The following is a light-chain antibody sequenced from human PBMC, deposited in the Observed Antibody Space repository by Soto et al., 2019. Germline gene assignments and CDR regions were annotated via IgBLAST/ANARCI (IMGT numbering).Light chain of an antibody. CDR2: SAS. CDR1: ESVGSTY. V-gene: IGKV3-20*01. J-gene: IGKJ4*01. CDR3: KQYGYSIT. Sequence: EIVLTQSPGTLSLSPGEIATLSCGASESVGSTYLAWYQQKPGQAPRLLIYSASSRATGIPDRFSGSGSGTDFTLTISRLEPEDFAVYYCKQYGYSITFGGGTKVDIK.